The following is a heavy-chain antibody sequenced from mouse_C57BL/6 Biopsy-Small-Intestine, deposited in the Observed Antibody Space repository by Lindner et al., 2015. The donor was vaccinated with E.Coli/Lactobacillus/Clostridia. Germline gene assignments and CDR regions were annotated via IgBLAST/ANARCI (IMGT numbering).Heavy chain of an antibody. CDR2: VDPETGGT. V-gene: IGHV1-15*01. CDR3: TRYSYDNKPWFAY. CDR1: GYTFTDYE. J-gene: IGHJ3*01. Sequence: VQLQESGADLVRPGASVTLSCKASGYTFTDYEMHWVKQTPVHGLEWIGTVDPETGGTAYSQKFKDKAILTADKSSGTAYMELHSLTSEDSAVYYCTRYSYDNKPWFAYWGQGTLVAVSA. D-gene: IGHD2-5*01.